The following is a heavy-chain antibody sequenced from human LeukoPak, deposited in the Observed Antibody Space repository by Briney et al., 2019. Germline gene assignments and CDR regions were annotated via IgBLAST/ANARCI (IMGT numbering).Heavy chain of an antibody. D-gene: IGHD2-2*01. CDR2: INHSGST. CDR1: GGSLSGYY. J-gene: IGHJ5*02. Sequence: SETLSLTCAVYGGSLSGYYWSWIRQPPGKGLEWIGEINHSGSTNYNPSLKSRVTISVDTSKNQFSLKLSSVTAADTAVYYCARGGRVVPAAISWFDPWGQGTLVTVSS. V-gene: IGHV4-34*01. CDR3: ARGGRVVPAAISWFDP.